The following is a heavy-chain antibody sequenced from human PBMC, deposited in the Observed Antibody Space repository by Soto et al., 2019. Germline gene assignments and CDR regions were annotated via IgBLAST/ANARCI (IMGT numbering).Heavy chain of an antibody. CDR2: ISYDGSNK. CDR1: GFTFSSYA. CDR3: ARDRGDLIVVVTATNYYYYGMDV. V-gene: IGHV3-30-3*01. D-gene: IGHD2-21*02. J-gene: IGHJ6*02. Sequence: GGSLRLSCAASGFTFSSYAMHWVRQAPGKGLEWVAVISYDGSNKYYADSVKGRFTISRDNSKNTLYLQMNSLRAEDTAVYYCARDRGDLIVVVTATNYYYYGMDVWGQGTTVTVSS.